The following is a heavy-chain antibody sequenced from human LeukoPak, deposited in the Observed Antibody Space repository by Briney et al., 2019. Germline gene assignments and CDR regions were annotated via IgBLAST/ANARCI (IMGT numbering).Heavy chain of an antibody. J-gene: IGHJ4*02. V-gene: IGHV1-46*01. Sequence: ASVTLSCKSSGYAFASCYMHWVRQAPGQGLGRMGVIDPSGGSTIYAQKFQGRVTRSTDTSKSTVYMQQSSLRSEDTAVYYCARGGHGTSVAVAGTGDYWGQGTLVTVSS. CDR2: IDPSGGST. D-gene: IGHD6-19*01. CDR1: GYAFASCY. CDR3: ARGGHGTSVAVAGTGDY.